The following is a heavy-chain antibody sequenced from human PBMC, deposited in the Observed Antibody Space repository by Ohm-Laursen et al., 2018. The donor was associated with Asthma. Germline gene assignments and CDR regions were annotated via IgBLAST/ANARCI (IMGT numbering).Heavy chain of an antibody. CDR2: ISTTGNTI. Sequence: SLRLSCAAFGFTFSNYYMSWIRQAPGKGLEWVSYISTTGNTIYYVDSVKGRFTISRDNAKNSLYLQMSNLRADDTAVYFCARDPPVTTVTTGEYFDFWGQGTPATVSS. J-gene: IGHJ4*02. CDR1: GFTFSNYY. CDR3: ARDPPVTTVTTGEYFDF. V-gene: IGHV3-11*01. D-gene: IGHD4-17*01.